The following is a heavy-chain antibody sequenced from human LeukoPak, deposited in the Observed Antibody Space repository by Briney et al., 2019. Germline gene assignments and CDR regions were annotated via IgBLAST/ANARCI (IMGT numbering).Heavy chain of an antibody. Sequence: SETLSLTCTVSGGSISSYYWSWLRQPPGKGLEWIGYIYYSGSTNYNPSLKSRVTISVDTSKDQFFLKLTSVTAADTAVYYCARASSGGYYYYGREVWGKGTTVTVS. CDR3: ARASSGGYYYYGREV. V-gene: IGHV4-59*01. CDR2: IYYSGST. CDR1: GGSISSYY. D-gene: IGHD3-10*01. J-gene: IGHJ6*04.